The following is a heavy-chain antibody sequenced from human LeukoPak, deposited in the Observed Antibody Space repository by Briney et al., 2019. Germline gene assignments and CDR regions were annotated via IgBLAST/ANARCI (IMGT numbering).Heavy chain of an antibody. CDR2: IYGDGVT. V-gene: IGHV3-66*02. CDR3: ARDRAEGKTWVEFDP. J-gene: IGHJ5*02. CDR1: GFIVNSYA. Sequence: GGSLRLSCAASGFIVNSYAMSWVRQAPGKGLAWVSLIYGDGVTQYADSVKGRFTISRDNSKNTLYLQMNSLRDEDMAVYFCARDRAEGKTWVEFDPWGQGTLVTISS.